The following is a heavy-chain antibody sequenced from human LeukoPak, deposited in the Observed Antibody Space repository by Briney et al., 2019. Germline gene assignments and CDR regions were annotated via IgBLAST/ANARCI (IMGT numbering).Heavy chain of an antibody. D-gene: IGHD1-26*01. V-gene: IGHV4-39*01. CDR3: VKSGGYGLIDY. J-gene: IGHJ4*02. Sequence: TSETLSLTCAVSGASISGSGYYLGWIRQPPGKGLEWIGNIYYTGSTYYNASLQSRVTISIDTSKNQFSLRLNSVTAADTATYYCVKSGGYGLIDYWGQGTLVTVSS. CDR2: IYYTGST. CDR1: GASISGSGYY.